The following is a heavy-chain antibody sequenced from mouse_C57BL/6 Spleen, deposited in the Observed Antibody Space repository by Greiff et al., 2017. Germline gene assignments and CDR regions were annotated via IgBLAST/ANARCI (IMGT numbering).Heavy chain of an antibody. J-gene: IGHJ4*01. CDR2: INPYNGDT. V-gene: IGHV1-20*01. D-gene: IGHD2-4*01. Sequence: EVKLVESGPELVKPGDSVKISCKASGYSFTGYFMNWVMQSHGKSLEWIGRINPYNGDTFYNQKFKGKATLTVDKSSSTAHMELRSLTSEDSAVYYCAYDYDDAMDYWGQGTSVTVSS. CDR1: GYSFTGYF. CDR3: AYDYDDAMDY.